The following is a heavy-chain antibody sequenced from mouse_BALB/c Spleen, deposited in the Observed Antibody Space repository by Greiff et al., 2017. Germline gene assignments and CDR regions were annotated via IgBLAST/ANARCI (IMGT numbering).Heavy chain of an antibody. CDR2: IWGDGST. V-gene: IGHV2-6-7*02. CDR1: GFSLTGYG. J-gene: IGHJ2*01. CDR3: ARERERGYYFDY. Sequence: VKLQESGPGLVAPSQSLSITCAVSGFSLTGYGVNWVRQPPGKGLEWLGMIWGDGSTDYNSALKSRLSISKDNSKSQVFLKMNSLQTDDTARYYCARERERGYYFDYWGQGTTLTVSS.